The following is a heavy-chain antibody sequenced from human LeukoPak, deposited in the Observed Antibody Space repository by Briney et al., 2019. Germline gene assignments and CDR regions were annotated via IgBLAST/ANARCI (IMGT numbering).Heavy chain of an antibody. V-gene: IGHV3-48*04. Sequence: PGGSLRLSCAASGFTFTKYSMNWVRQAPGKGLEWVSYINSGSYSIYYADSVKGRFTISRDNAKDSVYLQMNCLRAEDTAVYYCARDLGGYNFDYWGQGTLVTVSS. D-gene: IGHD5-24*01. CDR3: ARDLGGYNFDY. CDR2: INSGSYSI. CDR1: GFTFTKYS. J-gene: IGHJ4*02.